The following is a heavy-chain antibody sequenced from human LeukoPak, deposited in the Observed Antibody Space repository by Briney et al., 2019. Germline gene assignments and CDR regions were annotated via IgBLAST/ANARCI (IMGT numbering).Heavy chain of an antibody. CDR2: IIPIFGTA. D-gene: IGHD1-1*01. V-gene: IGHV1-69*01. CDR1: GGTFSSYA. Sequence: ASVKVSCKASGGTFSSYAISWVRQAPGQGLEWMGGIIPIFGTANYAQKFQGRVTITADESTSTAYMELSSLRSEDTAVYYCARVSKLERHDWFDPWGQGTLVTVSS. CDR3: ARVSKLERHDWFDP. J-gene: IGHJ5*02.